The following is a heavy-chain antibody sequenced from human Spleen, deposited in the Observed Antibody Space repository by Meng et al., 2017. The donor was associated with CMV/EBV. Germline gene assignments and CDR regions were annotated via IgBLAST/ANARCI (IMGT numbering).Heavy chain of an antibody. CDR3: AKGARWSSSSGDAFDI. CDR1: RFTFSSHA. D-gene: IGHD6-6*01. V-gene: IGHV3-30*04. CDR2: TSYDGSNK. Sequence: GGSLRLSCTASRFTFSSHAMHWVRQAPGKGLEWVAVTSYDGSNKYYADSVKGRFTISRDNSKNTLYLQMNSLRAEDTAVYYCAKGARWSSSSGDAFDIWGQGTMVTVSS. J-gene: IGHJ3*02.